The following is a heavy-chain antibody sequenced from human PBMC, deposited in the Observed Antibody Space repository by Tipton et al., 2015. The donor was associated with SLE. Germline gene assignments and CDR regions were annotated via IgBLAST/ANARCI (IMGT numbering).Heavy chain of an antibody. J-gene: IGHJ4*02. CDR3: ARSIIVVPAFDY. CDR2: VFYSGSS. V-gene: IGHV4-59*11. Sequence: TLSLTCTVSGVSISDHYWTWIRQPPGKGLEWLAYVFYSGSSNFNRAHYNPSLKSRVTISVDTSKNQFSLKLSSVTAADTAVYYCARSIIVVPAFDYWGQGILVTVSA. D-gene: IGHD2-2*01. CDR1: GVSISDHY.